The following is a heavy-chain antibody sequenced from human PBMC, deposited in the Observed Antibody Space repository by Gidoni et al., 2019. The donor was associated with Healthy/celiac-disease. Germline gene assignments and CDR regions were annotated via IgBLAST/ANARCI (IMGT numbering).Heavy chain of an antibody. J-gene: IGHJ5*02. CDR2: ISGSGGST. CDR1: GFTFSSYA. D-gene: IGHD5-18*01. V-gene: IGHV3-23*01. CDR3: AKDRRGYSYGYGSDWFDP. Sequence: EVQLLESGGGLVQPGWSLRLSCAASGFTFSSYAMSWVRQAPGKGLEWVSAISGSGGSTYYADSVKGRFTISRDNSKNTLYLQMNSLRAEDTAVYYCAKDRRGYSYGYGSDWFDPWGQGTLVTVSS.